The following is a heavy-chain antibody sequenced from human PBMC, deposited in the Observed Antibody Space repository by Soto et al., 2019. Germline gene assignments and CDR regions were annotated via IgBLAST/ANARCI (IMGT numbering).Heavy chain of an antibody. CDR2: ISAYNGNT. V-gene: IGHV1-18*01. CDR1: GYTFTSYG. Sequence: GASVKVSCKASGYTFTSYGISWVRQAPGQGLEWMGWISAYNGNTNYAQKLQGRVTMTTDTSTSTAYMELRSLRSDDTAVYYCASGGDLRWLGELLPALDYWGQGTLVIVSS. CDR3: ASGGDLRWLGELLPALDY. J-gene: IGHJ4*02. D-gene: IGHD3-10*01.